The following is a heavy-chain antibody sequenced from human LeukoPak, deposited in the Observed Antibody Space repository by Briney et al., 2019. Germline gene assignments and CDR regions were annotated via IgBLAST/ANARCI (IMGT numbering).Heavy chain of an antibody. CDR3: AKDSGGLMVGATATPDAFDI. CDR2: IRYDGSNK. V-gene: IGHV3-30*02. Sequence: GGSLRLSCAASGFTFSSYGMHWVPQAPGKGLEWVAFIRYDGSNKYYADSVKGRFTISRDNSKNTLYLQMNSLRAEDTAVYYCAKDSGGLMVGATATPDAFDIWGQGTMVTVSS. CDR1: GFTFSSYG. J-gene: IGHJ3*02. D-gene: IGHD1-26*01.